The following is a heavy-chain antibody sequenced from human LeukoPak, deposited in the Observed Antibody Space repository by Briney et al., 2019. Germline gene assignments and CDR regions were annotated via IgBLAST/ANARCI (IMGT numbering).Heavy chain of an antibody. D-gene: IGHD4-17*01. CDR3: ARERHYGDGLPFDY. V-gene: IGHV3-74*01. Sequence: PGGSLRLSCAASGFTFSSYWMHWVRQAPGKGLVWVSRINSDGSSTSYADSVKGRFTISRDNAKNTLYLQMNSLRAEDTAVYYCARERHYGDGLPFDYWGQGTLVTVSS. CDR2: INSDGSST. CDR1: GFTFSSYW. J-gene: IGHJ4*02.